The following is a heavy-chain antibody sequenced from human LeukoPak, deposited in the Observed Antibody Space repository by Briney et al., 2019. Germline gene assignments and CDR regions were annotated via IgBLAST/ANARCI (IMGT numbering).Heavy chain of an antibody. J-gene: IGHJ4*02. Sequence: GGSLRLSCVASGFTFRSYEMNWVRQAPGKGLEWVSYISSSGSTMYYADSVKGRFTISRDNAKNSLYLQMNSLRAEDTAVYYCARDYGGSSPFDYWGQGTLVTVSS. D-gene: IGHD4-23*01. V-gene: IGHV3-48*03. CDR3: ARDYGGSSPFDY. CDR2: ISSSGSTM. CDR1: GFTFRSYE.